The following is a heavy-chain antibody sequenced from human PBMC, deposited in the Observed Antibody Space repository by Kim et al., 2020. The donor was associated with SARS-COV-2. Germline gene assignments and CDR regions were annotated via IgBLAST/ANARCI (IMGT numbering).Heavy chain of an antibody. D-gene: IGHD1-1*01. Sequence: SETLSLTCTVSGGSIGTSYCSWMRQPPGKGLEWIGYINYSGNTNYKSSLRGRVTISLDTSKNQFSLTLTSVTTADTAIYYCARGQSTWNPWGQGNLVTVS. CDR2: INYSGNT. J-gene: IGHJ5*02. CDR3: ARGQSTWNP. CDR1: GGSIGTSY. V-gene: IGHV4-59*12.